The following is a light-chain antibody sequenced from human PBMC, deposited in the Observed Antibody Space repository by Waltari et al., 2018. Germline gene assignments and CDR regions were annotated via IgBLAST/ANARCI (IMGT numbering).Light chain of an antibody. CDR1: QSVSSY. CDR2: DAA. V-gene: IGKV3-11*01. J-gene: IGKJ1*01. Sequence: EIVLTQSPATLSLSPGERATLSCRASQSVSSYLAWYQQKPGQAPRLLIYDAANRATGIPARFSGSGSGTDFTLTISSLQSEDSAVYYCQQYNNWPPMTFGQGTKVEIK. CDR3: QQYNNWPPMT.